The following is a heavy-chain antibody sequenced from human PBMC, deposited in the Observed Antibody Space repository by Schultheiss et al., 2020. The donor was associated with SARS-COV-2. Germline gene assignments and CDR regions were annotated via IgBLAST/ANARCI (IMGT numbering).Heavy chain of an antibody. V-gene: IGHV3-21*01. CDR1: GFTFSSYA. CDR2: ISSSSSYI. Sequence: GGSLRLSCAASGFTFSSYAMSWVRQAPGKGLEWVSSISSSSSYIYYADSVKGRFTISRDNAKNSLYLQMNSLRDEDTAVYYCARSGPRRKEYFQHWGQGTLVTVSS. J-gene: IGHJ1*01. D-gene: IGHD1-14*01. CDR3: ARSGPRRKEYFQH.